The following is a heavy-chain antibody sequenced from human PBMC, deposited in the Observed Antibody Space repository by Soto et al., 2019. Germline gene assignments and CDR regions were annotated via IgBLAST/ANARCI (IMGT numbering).Heavy chain of an antibody. CDR1: GGSISSGNFY. D-gene: IGHD6-13*01. V-gene: IGHV4-61*01. CDR3: ARVGDFAGAY. J-gene: IGHJ4*02. Sequence: QVQLQESGPGLVKPSETLSLTCSVSGGSISSGNFYWRWIRQPPGKGLEWIADIHSGGSTDYNPSLKRRVFISRDTSKNPFSLTVRSVTAVDTAMYYCARVGDFAGAYWGQGHLVTVSS. CDR2: IHSGGST.